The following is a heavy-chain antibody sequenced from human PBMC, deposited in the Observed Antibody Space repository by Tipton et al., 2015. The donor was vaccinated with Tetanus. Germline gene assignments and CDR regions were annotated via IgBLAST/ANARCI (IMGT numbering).Heavy chain of an antibody. CDR3: ARGGRDAYNNPLSAFDV. CDR2: ISHSGSS. Sequence: TLSLTCTVSGGSFSLYYWNWVRQSPGKGLEWIGEISHSGSSSYSPSLKSRVTISVDTSKNQFSLRLRSVAAADTAVYYCARGGRDAYNNPLSAFDVWXRGTTVTVSS. V-gene: IGHV4-34*01. CDR1: GGSFSLYY. D-gene: IGHD5-24*01. J-gene: IGHJ3*01.